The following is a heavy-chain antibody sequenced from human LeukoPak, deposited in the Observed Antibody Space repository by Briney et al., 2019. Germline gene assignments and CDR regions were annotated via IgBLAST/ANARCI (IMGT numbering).Heavy chain of an antibody. J-gene: IGHJ4*02. CDR1: GYPFTTYH. CDR3: ARTTSLTASGYDC. Sequence: ASVKVSCKTSGYPFTTYHINWVRQASGQGLEWLGWMNPYTGDRGYAQRFQGRLSITSDTSISTAYMELGSLKSDDTAVYFCARTTSLTASGYDCWGQGTLVTVSS. V-gene: IGHV1-8*03. CDR2: MNPYTGDR. D-gene: IGHD2-21*02.